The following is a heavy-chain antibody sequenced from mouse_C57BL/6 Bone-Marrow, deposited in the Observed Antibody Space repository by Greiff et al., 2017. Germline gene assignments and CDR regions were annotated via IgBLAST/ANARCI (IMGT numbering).Heavy chain of an antibody. CDR1: GFTFSDYG. J-gene: IGHJ1*03. CDR3: ARPRYYGSSPWYFDV. CDR2: ISSGSSTI. V-gene: IGHV5-17*01. D-gene: IGHD1-1*01. Sequence: EVQVVESGGGLVKPGGSLKLSCAASGFTFSDYGMHWVRQAPEKGLEWVAYISSGSSTIYYADTVKGRLTISRDNAKNTLFLQMTSLRSEDTAMYYCARPRYYGSSPWYFDVWGTGTTVTVSS.